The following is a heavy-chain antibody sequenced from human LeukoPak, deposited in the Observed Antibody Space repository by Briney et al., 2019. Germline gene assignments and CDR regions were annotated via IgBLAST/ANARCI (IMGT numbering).Heavy chain of an antibody. J-gene: IGHJ3*02. Sequence: ASVKVSCKASGGTFSSYAISWVRQAPGQGLEWMGWISPYNGNTNYAQKLQDRVTMTTDTSTSTAYMELRSLRSDDTAVYYCARTRLSWFTTDAFDIWGQGTMVTVSS. D-gene: IGHD4-23*01. V-gene: IGHV1-18*01. CDR1: GGTFSSYA. CDR2: ISPYNGNT. CDR3: ARTRLSWFTTDAFDI.